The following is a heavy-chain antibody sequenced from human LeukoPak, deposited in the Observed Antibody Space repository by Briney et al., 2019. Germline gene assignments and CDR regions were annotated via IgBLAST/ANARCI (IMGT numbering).Heavy chain of an antibody. D-gene: IGHD3-16*01. Sequence: SETLSLTCTVSGGSVTRNYWSWLRQPPGKGLEWIGYIYYSGSTNYSPSLKSRVTMSVDPSKNQFSLNLNSATAADTAVYYCARIVTGGASFDSWVQGTLVTVSS. J-gene: IGHJ4*02. CDR3: ARIVTGGASFDS. CDR2: IYYSGST. V-gene: IGHV4-59*02. CDR1: GGSVTRNY.